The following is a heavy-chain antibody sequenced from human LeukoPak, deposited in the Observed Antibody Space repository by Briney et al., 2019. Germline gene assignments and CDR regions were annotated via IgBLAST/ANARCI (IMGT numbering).Heavy chain of an antibody. Sequence: SETLSLTCTVSGGSISRYYLSWIRQPPGKGLDGIGYIYYSGSTNYNPSLKRRRTISVDTSKHKSSLKLSSVPGAETAVYYCARRAHDSSGYYYNYWGQGTLVTVSS. CDR1: GGSISRYY. J-gene: IGHJ4*02. D-gene: IGHD3-22*01. V-gene: IGHV4-59*08. CDR2: IYYSGST. CDR3: ARRAHDSSGYYYNY.